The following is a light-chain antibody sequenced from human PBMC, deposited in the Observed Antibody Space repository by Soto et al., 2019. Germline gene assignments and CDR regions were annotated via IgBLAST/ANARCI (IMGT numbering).Light chain of an antibody. CDR3: QQYHNWPA. V-gene: IGKV3-15*01. J-gene: IGKJ1*01. CDR2: GAA. CDR1: QSVFSS. Sequence: ETVMTQSPATLSVSPGERATLSCRASQSVFSSLAWYQHKPGQAPRLLIYGAATRATGIPARFSGSGSGTEFTLTISSLQSDDIAVYYCQQYHNWPAFXQGTKADIK.